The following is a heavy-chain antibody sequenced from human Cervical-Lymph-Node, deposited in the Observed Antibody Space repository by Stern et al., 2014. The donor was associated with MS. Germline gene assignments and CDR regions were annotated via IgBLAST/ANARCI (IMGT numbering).Heavy chain of an antibody. Sequence: EVQLVESGGGLVQPGGSLRLSCAASGFTFSSYWMNWVRQAPGKGLEWVANIKEDGSEAYYVDSVKGRFTISRDNAKNSLYLQMNSLRAEETAVDYCARGSDTWGQGTLVTVSS. CDR2: IKEDGSEA. D-gene: IGHD2-15*01. CDR3: ARGSDT. V-gene: IGHV3-7*01. CDR1: GFTFSSYW. J-gene: IGHJ5*02.